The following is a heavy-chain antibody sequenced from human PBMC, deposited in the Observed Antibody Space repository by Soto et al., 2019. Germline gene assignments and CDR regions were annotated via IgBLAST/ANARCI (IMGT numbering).Heavy chain of an antibody. CDR1: GFTFSSYG. CDR2: ISYDGSNK. Sequence: QVQLVESEGGVVQPRRSLRLSCAASGFTFSSYGMHWVRQAPGKGLEWVAVISYDGSNKYYADSVKGRFTISRDNSKNTLYLQMNSLRAEDTAVYYCAKDRRKVVVAAPFDYWGQGTLVTVSS. J-gene: IGHJ4*02. D-gene: IGHD2-15*01. V-gene: IGHV3-30*18. CDR3: AKDRRKVVVAAPFDY.